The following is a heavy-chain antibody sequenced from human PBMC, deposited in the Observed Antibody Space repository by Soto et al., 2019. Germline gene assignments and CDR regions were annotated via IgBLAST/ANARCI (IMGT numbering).Heavy chain of an antibody. V-gene: IGHV3-11*01. D-gene: IGHD3-16*01. CDR2: IGSSGRTI. CDR1: GFNFSDYY. J-gene: IGHJ4*02. Sequence: QVQLVESGGGLVKPGESLRLSCAASGFNFSDYYMTWIRQAPGKGLEWVSSIGSSGRTIYYADSVKGRFTISRDNAKKSVILQMSSLSVEDTAVYYCASGGSLAPEYWGQGHLVTVSS. CDR3: ASGGSLAPEY.